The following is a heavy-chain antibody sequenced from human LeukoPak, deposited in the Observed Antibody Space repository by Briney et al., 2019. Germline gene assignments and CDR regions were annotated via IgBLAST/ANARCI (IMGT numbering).Heavy chain of an antibody. J-gene: IGHJ4*02. CDR1: GFTFSTYW. CDR2: VNRDGSST. CDR3: ARETYSYGQDFDY. V-gene: IGHV3-74*01. D-gene: IGHD5-18*01. Sequence: PGGSLRLSCAASGFTFSTYWMFWVRQAPGKGLVWVSRVNRDGSSTSYADSVKGRFTISRDNAKNTLYLQMNSLRAEDTAVYYCARETYSYGQDFDYWGQGTLVTVSS.